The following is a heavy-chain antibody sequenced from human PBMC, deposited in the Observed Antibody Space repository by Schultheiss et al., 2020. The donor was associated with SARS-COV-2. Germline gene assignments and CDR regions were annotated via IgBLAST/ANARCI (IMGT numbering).Heavy chain of an antibody. CDR2: IYSTGST. J-gene: IGHJ4*02. V-gene: IGHV4-31*03. CDR3: ARNGHRRGYFDY. Sequence: LRLSCTVSGGSISSGGYYWSWIRQHPGKGLEWIGYIYSTGSTYYNPSLKSRVTISIDTSKKQFSLKLTSLTAADTAVYYCARNGHRRGYFDYWGQGALVTVSS. D-gene: IGHD2-8*01. CDR1: GGSISSGGYY.